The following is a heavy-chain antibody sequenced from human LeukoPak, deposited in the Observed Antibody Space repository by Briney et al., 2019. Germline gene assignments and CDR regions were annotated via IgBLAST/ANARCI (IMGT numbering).Heavy chain of an antibody. CDR1: GYTFTSYS. CDR3: ARPQEEDGYNYNWAFDY. CDR2: ISGYNSNT. Sequence: ASVKVSCKTSGYTFTSYSINWVRQAPGQGLEWMGWISGYNSNTNYAQKLQGRVTMTTDTSTSTAYMELRSLRSDDTAVYYCARPQEEDGYNYNWAFDYWGQGTLVTVSS. J-gene: IGHJ4*02. V-gene: IGHV1-18*01. D-gene: IGHD5-24*01.